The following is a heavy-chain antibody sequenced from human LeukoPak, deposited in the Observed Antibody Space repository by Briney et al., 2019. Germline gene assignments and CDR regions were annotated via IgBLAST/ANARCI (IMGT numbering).Heavy chain of an antibody. Sequence: GASVKVSFKASGYTFTIYGISWVRQAPGQGGEWMGWISAYNGNTNYAQKLQGRVTITTDTSTSTAYMELRSLRSDDTAVYYCARDQDTAMGFRGRTRSFDPWGQGTLVTVSS. CDR1: GYTFTIYG. J-gene: IGHJ5*02. D-gene: IGHD5-18*01. CDR3: ARDQDTAMGFRGRTRSFDP. V-gene: IGHV1-18*04. CDR2: ISAYNGNT.